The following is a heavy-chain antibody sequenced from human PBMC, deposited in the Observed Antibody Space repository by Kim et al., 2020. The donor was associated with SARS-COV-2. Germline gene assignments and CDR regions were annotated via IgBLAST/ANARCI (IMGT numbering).Heavy chain of an antibody. V-gene: IGHV3-23*01. D-gene: IGHD2-8*01. CDR1: GFSFSNYA. CDR3: AKAPLPWCTVATCYFLDY. Sequence: GGSLRLSCAASGFSFSNYAMSWVRQAPGKGLEWVSVITDSGDDTHHEDSVKGRFTMSRDNSKDTLYLQMNSLRVEDTAIYYCAKAPLPWCTVATCYFLDYWGQGALVTVSS. CDR2: ITDSGDDT. J-gene: IGHJ4*02.